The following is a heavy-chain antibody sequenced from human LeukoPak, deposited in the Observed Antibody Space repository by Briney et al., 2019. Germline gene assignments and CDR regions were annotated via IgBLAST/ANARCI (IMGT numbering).Heavy chain of an antibody. Sequence: SETLSLPCIVSGGPIRSHYWRWIPEPPGKGLEGSGYIYDSGSTNYNPSLKSRVTISVDTSKNQFSLKLSSVTAADTAVYYCARVQQLRSVARGQSNKNWFDPWGQGTLVTVSS. J-gene: IGHJ5*02. V-gene: IGHV4-59*11. CDR1: GGPIRSHY. CDR2: IYDSGST. D-gene: IGHD1-1*01. CDR3: ARVQQLRSVARGQSNKNWFDP.